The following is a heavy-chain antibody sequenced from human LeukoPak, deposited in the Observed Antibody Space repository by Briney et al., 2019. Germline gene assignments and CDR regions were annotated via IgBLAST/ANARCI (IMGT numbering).Heavy chain of an antibody. CDR2: ISSSSSYI. Sequence: GGSLRLSCAASGFTFSSYIMNWVRQAPGKGLEWVSSISSSSSYIYYADSVKGRFTISKDNAKNSLYLQMNSLRAEDTAVYYCARVSGIAVAGTFDYWGQGTLVTVSS. CDR1: GFTFSSYI. V-gene: IGHV3-21*01. D-gene: IGHD6-19*01. J-gene: IGHJ4*02. CDR3: ARVSGIAVAGTFDY.